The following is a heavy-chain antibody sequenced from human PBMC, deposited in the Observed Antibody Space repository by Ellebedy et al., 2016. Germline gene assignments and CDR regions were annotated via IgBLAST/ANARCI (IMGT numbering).Heavy chain of an antibody. V-gene: IGHV3-23*01. J-gene: IGHJ4*02. Sequence: GGSLRLXXAASGFTFSSYAMSWVRQAPGKGLEWVSAISGSGSRTYYADSVKGRFTISRDNSKNTLYLQMNSLRAEDTAVYYCAKDVTTGVRGVDYFDYWGQGTLVTVSS. CDR2: ISGSGSRT. D-gene: IGHD3-10*01. CDR3: AKDVTTGVRGVDYFDY. CDR1: GFTFSSYA.